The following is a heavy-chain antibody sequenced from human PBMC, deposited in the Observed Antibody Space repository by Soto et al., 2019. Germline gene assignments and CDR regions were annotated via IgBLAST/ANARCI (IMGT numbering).Heavy chain of an antibody. CDR3: AKDPRSSSAWYFDL. J-gene: IGHJ2*01. D-gene: IGHD6-6*01. Sequence: EVQLLESGGGLVQPGGSLRLSCVASGITFSNYVMTWVRQAPGKGLEWVSSISGSGGSTFYADSVKGRFTISRDNSKNTRYLQMNSLRPEDTAVYYCAKDPRSSSAWYFDLWGRGSLVTVSS. CDR2: ISGSGGST. V-gene: IGHV3-23*01. CDR1: GITFSNYV.